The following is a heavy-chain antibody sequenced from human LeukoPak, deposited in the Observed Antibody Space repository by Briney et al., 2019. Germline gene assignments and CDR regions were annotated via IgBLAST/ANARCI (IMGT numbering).Heavy chain of an antibody. J-gene: IGHJ5*02. D-gene: IGHD3-10*01. V-gene: IGHV4-4*02. CDR1: GGSISSSNW. CDR3: ARKLLWFGDNWFDP. Sequence: PSETLSLTCAVSGGSISSSNWWSWVRQPPGKGLEWIGEIYHSGSTNYNPSLKSRVTISVDKSKNQFSLKLSSVTAADTAVYYCARKLLWFGDNWFDPWGQGTLVTVSS. CDR2: IYHSGST.